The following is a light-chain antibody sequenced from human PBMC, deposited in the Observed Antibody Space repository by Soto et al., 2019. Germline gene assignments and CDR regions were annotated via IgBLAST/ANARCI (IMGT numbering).Light chain of an antibody. Sequence: EIVLTQSPGTLSLSPGERATLSCRASQSVSSSYLAWYQQKPGQAPRLLIYGASSRATGIPDRFSGSGSGTDFSLTISILEREDFAVYYCQQYGSSPPWTVGQGTKVESK. CDR3: QQYGSSPPWT. CDR2: GAS. CDR1: QSVSSSY. V-gene: IGKV3-20*01. J-gene: IGKJ1*01.